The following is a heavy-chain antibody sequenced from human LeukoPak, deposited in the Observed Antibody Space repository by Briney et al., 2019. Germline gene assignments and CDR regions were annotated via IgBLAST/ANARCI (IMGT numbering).Heavy chain of an antibody. CDR2: INPNSGGT. J-gene: IGHJ4*02. Sequence: GASVKVSCKASGYTFTSYGISWVRQAPGQGLEWMGWINPNSGGTNYAQKFQGRVTMTRDTSISTAYMELSRLRSDDTAVYYCARITMVRGVIVWGQGTLVTVSS. D-gene: IGHD3-10*01. V-gene: IGHV1-2*02. CDR1: GYTFTSYG. CDR3: ARITMVRGVIV.